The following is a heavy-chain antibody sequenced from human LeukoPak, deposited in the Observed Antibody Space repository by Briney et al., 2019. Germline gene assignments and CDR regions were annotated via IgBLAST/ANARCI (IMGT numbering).Heavy chain of an antibody. V-gene: IGHV3-30*18. CDR3: AKGSATTVVTSDY. Sequence: GGSLRLSCAASGFTFSSYGMHWVRQAPGKGLEWVAVISSDGSDKYYADSVKGRFTISRDNSKNTMYLQMNSLRDEDTAVYYCAKGSATTVVTSDYWGQGTLVTVSS. CDR2: ISSDGSDK. D-gene: IGHD4-23*01. J-gene: IGHJ4*02. CDR1: GFTFSSYG.